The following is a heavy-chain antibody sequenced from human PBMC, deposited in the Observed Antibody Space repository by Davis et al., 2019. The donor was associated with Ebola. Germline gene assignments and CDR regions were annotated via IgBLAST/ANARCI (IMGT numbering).Heavy chain of an antibody. CDR1: GFTYGTYD. V-gene: IGHV3-23*01. J-gene: IGHJ4*02. D-gene: IGHD1-7*01. CDR2: MSNSGRYT. CDR3: AKGELGEPSATTHFDT. Sequence: GESLKISCAASGFTYGTYDMSWVRQAPGRGLEFVAYMSNSGRYTYHADSVRGRFTISRDNSKNTLYLQMNSLKAEDTAVYYCAKGELGEPSATTHFDTWGQGTLVTVSS.